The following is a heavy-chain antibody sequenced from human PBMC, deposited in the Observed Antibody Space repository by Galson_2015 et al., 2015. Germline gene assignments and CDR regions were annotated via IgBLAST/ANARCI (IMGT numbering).Heavy chain of an antibody. D-gene: IGHD4-17*01. V-gene: IGHV1-69*13. J-gene: IGHJ5*02. CDR2: IIPIFGTA. CDR3: ARWLGLRRGWFDP. Sequence: SVKVSCKASGGTFSSYAISWVRQAPGQGLEWMGGIIPIFGTANYEQKFQGRVTITADESTSTAYMELSSLRSEDTAVYYCARWLGLRRGWFDPWGQGTLVTVSS. CDR1: GGTFSSYA.